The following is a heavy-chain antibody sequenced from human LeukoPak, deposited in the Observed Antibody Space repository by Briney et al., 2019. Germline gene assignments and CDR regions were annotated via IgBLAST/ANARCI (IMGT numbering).Heavy chain of an antibody. D-gene: IGHD6-6*01. J-gene: IGHJ4*02. Sequence: PPGGSLRLSCAASGFTFSTYWIHWVRQAPGKGLVWVSRISPDGSSTTYADSVKDRFIISRDNAQNTVYLQMSSLRVEDTAVYYCAREYSSSSGRAFDYWGQGTPVTASS. CDR2: ISPDGSST. CDR3: AREYSSSSGRAFDY. V-gene: IGHV3-74*01. CDR1: GFTFSTYW.